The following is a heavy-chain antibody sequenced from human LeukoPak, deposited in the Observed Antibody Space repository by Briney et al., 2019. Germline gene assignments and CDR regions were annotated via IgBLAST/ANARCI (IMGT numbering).Heavy chain of an antibody. CDR3: AKHLSSSSRYYYDS. CDR1: GFSFSPCA. J-gene: IGHJ4*02. Sequence: GGSLRLSCAASGFSFSPCAMIWVRQAPGKGLEWVSTIIGSGDSTYYADSVKGRFTISRDNSKNTLYLQVNSLRAEDTAFYYCAKHLSSSSRYYYDSWGQGTLVTVSS. V-gene: IGHV3-23*01. D-gene: IGHD6-13*01. CDR2: IIGSGDST.